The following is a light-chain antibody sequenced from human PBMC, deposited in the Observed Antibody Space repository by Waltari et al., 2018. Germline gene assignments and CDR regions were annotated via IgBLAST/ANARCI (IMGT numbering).Light chain of an antibody. CDR3: QQRSNWPRT. CDR2: DAF. J-gene: IGKJ2*01. V-gene: IGKV3-11*01. CDR1: QSIGSF. Sequence: EIVLIQSPATLSWSPGERATLACRASQSIGSFLAWYQQKVGQAPRLLIYDAFKRAPCVPARFSGSGSGTDFTLTISSLEPEDVVVYFCQQRSNWPRTFGQGTKLEIK.